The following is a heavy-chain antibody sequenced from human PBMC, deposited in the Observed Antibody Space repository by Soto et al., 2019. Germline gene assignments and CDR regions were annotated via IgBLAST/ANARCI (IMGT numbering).Heavy chain of an antibody. J-gene: IGHJ4*02. D-gene: IGHD6-13*01. CDR1: GYTFTSYY. V-gene: IGHV1-3*01. CDR3: ARDLHSSTY. Sequence: GASVKVSCKASGYTFTSYYMPWVRQALGQRLEWMGWINAGDGNTKYSQKFQGRVTITRDTSASTAYMELSSLRSEDTAVYYCARDLHSSTYWGQGTLVTVSS. CDR2: INAGDGNT.